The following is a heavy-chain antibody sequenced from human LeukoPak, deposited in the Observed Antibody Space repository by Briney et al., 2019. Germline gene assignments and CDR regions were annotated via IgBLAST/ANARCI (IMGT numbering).Heavy chain of an antibody. CDR2: MNPNSGNT. CDR1: GYTFTSYD. J-gene: IGHJ4*02. Sequence: GASVKVSCKASGYTFTSYDINWVRQATGQGLEWMGWMNPNSGNTGYAQKFQGRVTITRNTSISTTYMELSSLRSEDTAVYYCARVLDIVVVPAAIPFDYWGQGTLVTVSS. V-gene: IGHV1-8*03. CDR3: ARVLDIVVVPAAIPFDY. D-gene: IGHD2-2*02.